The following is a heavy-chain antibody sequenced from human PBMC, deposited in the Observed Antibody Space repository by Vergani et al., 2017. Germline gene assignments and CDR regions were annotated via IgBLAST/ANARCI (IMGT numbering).Heavy chain of an antibody. CDR3: AKDGRYCSGGSCLKGYMDV. J-gene: IGHJ6*03. D-gene: IGHD2-15*01. V-gene: IGHV3-30*18. Sequence: QVQLVESGGGVVQPGRSLRLSCAASGFTFSSYGTHWVRQAPGKGLEWVAVISYDGSNKYYVDSVKGRFTISRDNSKNTLYLQMNSLRAEDTAVYYCAKDGRYCSGGSCLKGYMDVWGKGTTVTVSS. CDR2: ISYDGSNK. CDR1: GFTFSSYG.